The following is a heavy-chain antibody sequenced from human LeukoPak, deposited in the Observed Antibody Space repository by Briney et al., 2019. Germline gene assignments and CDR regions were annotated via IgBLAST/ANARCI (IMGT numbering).Heavy chain of an antibody. CDR2: ISGSGGST. J-gene: IGHJ4*02. Sequence: GGSLRLSCATSGFTFSNYVMSWVRQAPGKGLEWVSAISGSGGSTYYADSVKGRFTISRDNSKNTLYLQMNSLRAEDTAIYFCAKKTSTDHGVGDYFDYWGQGTLVTVSS. CDR3: AKKTSTDHGVGDYFDY. V-gene: IGHV3-23*01. CDR1: GFTFSNYV. D-gene: IGHD2-8*01.